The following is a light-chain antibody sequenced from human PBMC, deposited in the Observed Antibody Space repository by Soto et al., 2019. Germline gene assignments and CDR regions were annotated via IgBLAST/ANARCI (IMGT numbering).Light chain of an antibody. CDR2: GAT. CDR3: QQCGNSDT. Sequence: EIVLTQSPGTLSLSPGERATLSCRASQSVSTNYLAWYQQKPGQAPRLLIYGATNRATGIPDRFSGSGSGTDFTLTISRLEPEDFAVYYCQQCGNSDTFGQGTKVEIK. J-gene: IGKJ1*01. CDR1: QSVSTNY. V-gene: IGKV3-20*01.